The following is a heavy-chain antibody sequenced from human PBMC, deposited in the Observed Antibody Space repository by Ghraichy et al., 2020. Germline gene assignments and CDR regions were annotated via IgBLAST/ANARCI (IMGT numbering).Heavy chain of an antibody. J-gene: IGHJ5*02. D-gene: IGHD3-22*01. CDR2: ISGSGGST. V-gene: IGHV3-23*01. Sequence: GGSLRLSCAASGFTFSSYAMSWVRQAPGKGLEWVSAISGSGGSTYYADSVKGRFTISRDNSKNTLYLQMNSLRAEDTAVYYCAKDRGRYYDSSGYYPWGQGTLVTVSS. CDR3: AKDRGRYYDSSGYYP. CDR1: GFTFSSYA.